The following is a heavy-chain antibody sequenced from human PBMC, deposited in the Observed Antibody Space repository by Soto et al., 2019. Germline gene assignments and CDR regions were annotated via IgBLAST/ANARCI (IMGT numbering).Heavy chain of an antibody. CDR3: AKKVPGSNPLDS. CDR2: TSYDGSNK. D-gene: IGHD1-1*01. CDR1: GFTFSSYG. V-gene: IGHV3-30*18. Sequence: PGGSLRLSCAASGFTFSSYGMHWVRQAPGKGLERVAITSYDGSNKYYADSVRGRFTISRGNSKNTLYLQMNSLRVEDTAVYYCAKKVPGSNPLDSWGQGALVTVSS. J-gene: IGHJ4*02.